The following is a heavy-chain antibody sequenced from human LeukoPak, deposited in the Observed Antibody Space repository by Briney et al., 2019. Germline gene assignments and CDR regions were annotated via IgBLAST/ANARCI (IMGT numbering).Heavy chain of an antibody. J-gene: IGHJ5*02. CDR2: IKQDGSDK. CDR3: ARNRIPAVGRGNWFDP. CDR1: GFTFSSYG. D-gene: IGHD6-13*01. Sequence: PGGSLRLSCAASGFTFSSYGMHWVRQAPGKGLEWVANIKQDGSDKYYVDSVKGRFTISRDNAKNSLYLQMNSLRAEDTAVYYCARNRIPAVGRGNWFDPWGQGTLVTVSS. V-gene: IGHV3-7*01.